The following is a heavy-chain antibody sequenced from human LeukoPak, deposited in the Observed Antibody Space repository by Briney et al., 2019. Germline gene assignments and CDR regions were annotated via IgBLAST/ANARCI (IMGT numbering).Heavy chain of an antibody. D-gene: IGHD3-3*01. J-gene: IGHJ5*02. CDR3: ARRTQYDFWSGYLIPWFDP. Sequence: SETLSLTCTVSGGSISSGGYYWSWIRQPPGKGLEWIGYIYHSGSTYYNPSLKSRVTISVDRSKNQFSLELSSVTAADTAVYYCARRTQYDFWSGYLIPWFDPWGQGTLVTVSS. V-gene: IGHV4-30-2*01. CDR2: IYHSGST. CDR1: GGSISSGGYY.